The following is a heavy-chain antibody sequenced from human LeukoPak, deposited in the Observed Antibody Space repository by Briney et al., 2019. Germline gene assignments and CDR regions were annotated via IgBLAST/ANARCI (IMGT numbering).Heavy chain of an antibody. CDR1: GGSISSYY. CDR2: IYYSGST. J-gene: IGHJ6*03. D-gene: IGHD3-10*01. CDR3: ARESYYGSGSYYTSYYMDV. V-gene: IGHV4-59*01. Sequence: PSETLSLTCTVSGGSISSYYWSWIRQPPGKGLEWIGYIYYSGSTNYNPSLKSRVTISVDTSKNQFSLKLSSVTAADTAVYYCARESYYGSGSYYTSYYMDVWGKGTTVTISS.